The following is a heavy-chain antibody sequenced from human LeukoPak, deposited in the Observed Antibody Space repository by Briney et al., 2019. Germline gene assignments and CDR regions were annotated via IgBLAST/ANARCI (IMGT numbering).Heavy chain of an antibody. CDR2: IIPILGIA. Sequence: GASVKVSCKASGGTFSSYAISWVRQAPGQGLEWRGRIIPILGIANYAQKFQGRVTITADKSTSTAYMELSSLRSEDTAVYYCARGLGTGLGAFDIWGQGTMVTVSS. V-gene: IGHV1-69*04. D-gene: IGHD1-1*01. J-gene: IGHJ3*02. CDR1: GGTFSSYA. CDR3: ARGLGTGLGAFDI.